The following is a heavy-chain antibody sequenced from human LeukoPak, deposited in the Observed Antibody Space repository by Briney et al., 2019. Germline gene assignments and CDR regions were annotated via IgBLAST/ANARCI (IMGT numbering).Heavy chain of an antibody. D-gene: IGHD2-2*01. CDR1: GFTFDDYA. CDR2: ISYDGSNK. CDR3: AKDGAPSIVVDRFDY. Sequence: PGGSLRLSCAASGFTFDDYAMHWVRQAPGKGLEWVAVISYDGSNKYYADSVKGRFTISRDNSKNTLNLQMNSLRAEDTAVYYCAKDGAPSIVVDRFDYWGQGTLVTVSS. V-gene: IGHV3-30*18. J-gene: IGHJ4*02.